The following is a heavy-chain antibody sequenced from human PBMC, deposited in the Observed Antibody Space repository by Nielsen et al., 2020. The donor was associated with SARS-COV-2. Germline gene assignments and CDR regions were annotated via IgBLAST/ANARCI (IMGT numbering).Heavy chain of an antibody. D-gene: IGHD3-9*01. CDR3: ASSYYDILTGYHKALDY. CDR1: GGTFSSYA. Sequence: SVKVSCKASGGTFSSYAISWVRQAPGQGLEWMGRIIPILGIANYAQKFQGRVTITADKSTSTAYMELSSLRSEDTAVYYCASSYYDILTGYHKALDYWGQGTLVTVSS. CDR2: IIPILGIA. J-gene: IGHJ4*02. V-gene: IGHV1-69*04.